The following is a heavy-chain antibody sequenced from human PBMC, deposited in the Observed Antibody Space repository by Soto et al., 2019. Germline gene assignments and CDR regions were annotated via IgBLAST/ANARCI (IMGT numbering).Heavy chain of an antibody. J-gene: IGHJ4*02. CDR3: KFAGDYDFWSGYSMDFDY. V-gene: IGHV3-49*03. D-gene: IGHD3-3*01. CDR2: IRSKAYGGKT. CDR1: GFTFGDYA. Sequence: GRSLRLSCTASGFTFGDYAMSWFRQAPGKGLEWVGFIRSKAYGGKTEYAASVKGRFTISRDDSKSIAYLQISSLKTEKTAVYYCKFAGDYDFWSGYSMDFDYWGQGTLVTVSS.